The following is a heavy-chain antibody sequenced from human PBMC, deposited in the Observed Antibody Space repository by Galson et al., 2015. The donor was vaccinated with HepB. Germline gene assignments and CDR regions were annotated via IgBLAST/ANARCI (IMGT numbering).Heavy chain of an antibody. D-gene: IGHD4-17*01. CDR1: GFTFSSYD. V-gene: IGHV3-13*01. CDR3: ARGPTVTTYYYNMDV. J-gene: IGHJ6*03. CDR2: IGTAGDT. Sequence: SLRLSCAASGFTFSSYDMHWVRQAPGKGLEWVSAIGTAGDTYYPGSVKGRFTISRENAKNYLYLQLNSLRAGDTAVYYCARGPTVTTYYYNMDVWGKGTTVTVSS.